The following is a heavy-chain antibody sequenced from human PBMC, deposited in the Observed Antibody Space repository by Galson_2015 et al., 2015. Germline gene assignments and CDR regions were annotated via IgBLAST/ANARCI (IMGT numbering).Heavy chain of an antibody. V-gene: IGHV3-23*01. CDR1: GFTFTTSP. J-gene: IGHJ4*02. Sequence: SLRLSCAASGFTFTTSPMSWVRQAPGKGLEWVTVISAGGDTTHYADSVKGRFTISRDNSKSTLYLQMNSLRAEDTAVYYCAKDLTGWGYFDYWRQGTLVTVSS. CDR3: AKDLTGWGYFDY. CDR2: ISAGGDTT. D-gene: IGHD7-27*01.